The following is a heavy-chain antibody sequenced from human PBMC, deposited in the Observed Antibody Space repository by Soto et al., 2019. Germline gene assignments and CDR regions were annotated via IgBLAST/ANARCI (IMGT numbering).Heavy chain of an antibody. CDR1: GFTFSSYA. Sequence: EVQLLESGGGLELPGGSLRLSCAASGFTFSSYAMSWVRQAPGKGLEWVSGIRGSGGSGATTYYADSVKGRFTISRDNSKNTLYLQMNRLRAEDTAVYYCARDRWVYSRGWSPGYWGQGTLVTVSS. CDR3: ARDRWVYSRGWSPGY. D-gene: IGHD6-19*01. V-gene: IGHV3-23*01. J-gene: IGHJ4*02. CDR2: IRGSGGSGATT.